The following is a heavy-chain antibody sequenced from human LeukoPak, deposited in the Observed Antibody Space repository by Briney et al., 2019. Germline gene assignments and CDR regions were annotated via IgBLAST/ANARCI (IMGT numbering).Heavy chain of an antibody. D-gene: IGHD5-12*01. Sequence: PSQTLSLTCTVSGGSISSGGYYWSWIRQHPGKGLEWIGYIYYSGSTYYNPSLKSRVTISVDRSKNQFSLKLSSVTAADTAVYYCAREVATIRVFDYWGQGTLVTVSS. CDR1: GGSISSGGYY. CDR3: AREVATIRVFDY. J-gene: IGHJ4*02. V-gene: IGHV4-31*03. CDR2: IYYSGST.